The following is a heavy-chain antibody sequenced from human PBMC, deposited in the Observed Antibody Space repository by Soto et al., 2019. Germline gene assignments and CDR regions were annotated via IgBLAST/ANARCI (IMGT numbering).Heavy chain of an antibody. CDR3: ARCPTRNIVLMVYANWFDP. Sequence: ASVKVSCKASGYTFTSYDINWVRQATGQGLEWMGWMNPNSGNTGYAQKFQGRVTMTRNTSISTAYMELSSLRSEDTAVYYCARCPTRNIVLMVYANWFDPWGQGTLVTVSS. V-gene: IGHV1-8*01. D-gene: IGHD2-8*01. CDR1: GYTFTSYD. CDR2: MNPNSGNT. J-gene: IGHJ5*02.